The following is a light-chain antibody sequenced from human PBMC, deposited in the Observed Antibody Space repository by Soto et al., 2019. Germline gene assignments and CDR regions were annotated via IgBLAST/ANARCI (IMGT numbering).Light chain of an antibody. CDR3: QHYTNWPLT. CDR2: DAS. J-gene: IGKJ4*01. CDR1: HSVYSR. V-gene: IGKV3-15*01. Sequence: EIVMTQSPATLSVSPGDRATLSCRASHSVYSRLAWYQQKPGQAPRLLIYDASTRSTGLPARFSGSGSGTEFTLTISSLQSEDFAVYYCQHYTNWPLTFGGGTKVEIK.